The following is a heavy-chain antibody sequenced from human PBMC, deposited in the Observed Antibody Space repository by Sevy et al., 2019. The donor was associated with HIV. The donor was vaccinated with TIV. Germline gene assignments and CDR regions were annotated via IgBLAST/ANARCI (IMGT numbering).Heavy chain of an antibody. Sequence: SETLSITCTVSGGSISSYYWSWIRQPPGKGLEWIGYIYYSGSTNYNPSLKSRVTISVDTSKNQFSLKLSSVTAADTAVYYCAREGDDXGATYYIDVWGKGTTVTVSS. CDR3: AREGDDXGATYYIDV. V-gene: IGHV4-59*01. J-gene: IGHJ6*03. CDR2: IYYSGST. CDR1: GGSISSYY. D-gene: IGHD1-26*01.